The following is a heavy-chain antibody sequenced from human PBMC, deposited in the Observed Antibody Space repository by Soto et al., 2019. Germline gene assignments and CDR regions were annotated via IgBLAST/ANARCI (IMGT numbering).Heavy chain of an antibody. J-gene: IGHJ3*02. V-gene: IGHV4-39*01. CDR1: CGSISGISHY. CDR3: ARPYYDSSGYWGAMDI. CDR2: IYYDGST. Sequence: PSETQCLTCTVSCGSISGISHYWAWIRQPPGKGLEWIGSIYYDGSTHYYPSLESRVTISADMSKNQFSLRLNSVTAADTAVYYCARPYYDSSGYWGAMDIWGQGTMVTVSS. D-gene: IGHD3-22*01.